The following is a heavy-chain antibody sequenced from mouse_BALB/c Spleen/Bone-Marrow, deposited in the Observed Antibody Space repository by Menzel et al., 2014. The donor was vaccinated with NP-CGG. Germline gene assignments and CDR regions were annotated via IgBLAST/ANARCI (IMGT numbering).Heavy chain of an antibody. D-gene: IGHD2-14*01. CDR2: ITNGGGAT. CDR1: GFTFNSNT. V-gene: IGHV5-12-2*01. Sequence: EVMLVESGGGLVQPGGSLKLSCAASGFTFNSNTMSWVRQTPEKRLEWVAYITNGGGATYYLDTVKGRFTISRDSAKNTLYLQMSSLKSEDTAMYYCVRLRYPFYAMDSWGQGTSVTVSS. CDR3: VRLRYPFYAMDS. J-gene: IGHJ4*01.